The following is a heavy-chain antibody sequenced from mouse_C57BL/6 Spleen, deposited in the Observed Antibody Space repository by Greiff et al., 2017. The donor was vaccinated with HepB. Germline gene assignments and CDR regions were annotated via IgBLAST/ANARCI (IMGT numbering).Heavy chain of an antibody. Sequence: EVMLVESGGGLVKPGGSLKLSCAASGFTFSSYAMSWVRQTPEKRLEWVATISDGGSYTYYPDNVKGRFTISRDNAKNNLYLQMSHLKSEDTAMYYCARDEGQLRLRGDFDYWGQGTTLTVSS. D-gene: IGHD3-2*02. CDR3: ARDEGQLRLRGDFDY. CDR2: ISDGGSYT. V-gene: IGHV5-4*01. CDR1: GFTFSSYA. J-gene: IGHJ2*01.